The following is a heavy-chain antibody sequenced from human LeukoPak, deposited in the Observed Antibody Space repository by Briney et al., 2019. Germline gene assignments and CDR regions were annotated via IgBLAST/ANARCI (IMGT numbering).Heavy chain of an antibody. D-gene: IGHD2-2*03. CDR3: ATMDIVVVPAADNWFDP. Sequence: PGGSLRLSCAASGFTFSSYSMNWVRQAPGKGLEWVSSISSSSSYIYYADSVKGRFTISRDNAKNSLYLQMNSLRAGDTAVYYCATMDIVVVPAADNWFDPWGQGTLVTVSS. CDR1: GFTFSSYS. CDR2: ISSSSSYI. J-gene: IGHJ5*02. V-gene: IGHV3-21*01.